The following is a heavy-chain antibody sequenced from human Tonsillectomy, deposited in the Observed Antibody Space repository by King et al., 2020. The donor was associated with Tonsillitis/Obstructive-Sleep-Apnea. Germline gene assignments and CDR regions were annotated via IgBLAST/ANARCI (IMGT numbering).Heavy chain of an antibody. V-gene: IGHV3-9*01. CDR2: ISWNSVSI. CDR1: GFTFDDYA. CDR3: AKGTPAEGEDWFDP. Sequence: EVQLVESGGGLVQPGRSLRLSCATSGFTFDDYAMHWVRLTPGKGLEWVSGISWNSVSIEYADSVKGRFTISSDNAKNSLYLQMNSLRPEDTALYYCAKGTPAEGEDWFDPWGQGTLVTVSA. D-gene: IGHD6-13*01. J-gene: IGHJ5*02.